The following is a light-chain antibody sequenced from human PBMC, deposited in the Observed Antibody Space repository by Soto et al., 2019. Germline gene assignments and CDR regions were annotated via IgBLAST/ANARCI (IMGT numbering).Light chain of an antibody. Sequence: EIVLTQSPGTLSLSPGARAPLSCRARQSISSSYLGWYQQKPGQAPRLLIYGASTRATGIPARFSGSGSGTEFTLTITSLQSEDFAVYYCQQYNNWPPLTFGGGTKVDIK. CDR1: QSISSSY. CDR2: GAS. CDR3: QQYNNWPPLT. V-gene: IGKV3-15*01. J-gene: IGKJ4*01.